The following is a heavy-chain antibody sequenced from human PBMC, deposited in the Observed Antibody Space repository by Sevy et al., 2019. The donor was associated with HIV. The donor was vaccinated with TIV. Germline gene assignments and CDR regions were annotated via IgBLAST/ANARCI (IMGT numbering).Heavy chain of an antibody. V-gene: IGHV1-69*13. D-gene: IGHD2-2*01. CDR2: IIPIFGTV. CDR3: ARDRKGHRQYQLLFRDASDI. CDR1: GGTFSIYA. J-gene: IGHJ3*02. Sequence: ASVKVSCKASGGTFSIYAISWVRQAPGQGLEWMGGIIPIFGTVNYAQKFQGRVTITADESTSTAYMELSSLRSEDTAVYYCARDRKGHRQYQLLFRDASDIWGQGTMVTVSS.